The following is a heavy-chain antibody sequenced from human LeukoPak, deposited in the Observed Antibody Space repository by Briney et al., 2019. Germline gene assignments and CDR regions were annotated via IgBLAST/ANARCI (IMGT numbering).Heavy chain of an antibody. CDR3: ATDYRSYCSSTSCQPFDY. J-gene: IGHJ4*02. Sequence: PGGSLRLSCAASGFTFSSYGMHWVRQAPGKGLEWVAVISYDGSNKYYADSVKGRFTISRDNSKNTLYLQMNSLRAEDTAVYYCATDYRSYCSSTSCQPFDYWGQGTLVTVSS. D-gene: IGHD2-2*01. CDR2: ISYDGSNK. CDR1: GFTFSSYG. V-gene: IGHV3-30*03.